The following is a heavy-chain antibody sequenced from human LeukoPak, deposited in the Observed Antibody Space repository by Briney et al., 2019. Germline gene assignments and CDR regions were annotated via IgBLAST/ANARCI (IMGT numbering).Heavy chain of an antibody. Sequence: PSQTLSLTCTVSGGSISSGGYYWSWIRQPPGKGLEWIGYIYHSGSTYYNPSLKSRVTISVDRSKNQFSLKLSSVTAADTAVYYCARDRDDYYGSGSFDYWGQGTLVTVSS. D-gene: IGHD3-10*01. J-gene: IGHJ4*02. CDR2: IYHSGST. V-gene: IGHV4-30-2*01. CDR3: ARDRDDYYGSGSFDY. CDR1: GGSISSGGYY.